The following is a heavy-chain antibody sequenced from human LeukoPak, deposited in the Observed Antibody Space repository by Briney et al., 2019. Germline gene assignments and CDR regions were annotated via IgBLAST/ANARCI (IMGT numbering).Heavy chain of an antibody. CDR1: GFTFSHYE. J-gene: IGHJ4*02. V-gene: IGHV3-48*03. Sequence: GGSLRLSCTTSGFTFSHYEMNWVRQAPGKGLEWVSYISSSGSTRYYADSVKGRFTISRDNAKNSLHLQMNSLRAEDTAVYYCAKVPHYGGNSPYFDSWGQGTLVTVSS. D-gene: IGHD4-23*01. CDR3: AKVPHYGGNSPYFDS. CDR2: ISSSGSTR.